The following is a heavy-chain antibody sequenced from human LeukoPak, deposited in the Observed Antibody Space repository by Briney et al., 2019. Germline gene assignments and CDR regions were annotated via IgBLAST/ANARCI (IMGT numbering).Heavy chain of an antibody. Sequence: SETLSLTCTVSGGSISSYYWSWIRQPPGKGLEWIGYIYDSGSTNYNPSLKSRVTISVDTSKNQFSLKLSSVTAADTAVYYCAREGRYRYGYNEYHSYMDIWGKGTTVTVSS. CDR2: IYDSGST. CDR1: GGSISSYY. J-gene: IGHJ6*03. D-gene: IGHD5-24*01. V-gene: IGHV4-59*01. CDR3: AREGRYRYGYNEYHSYMDI.